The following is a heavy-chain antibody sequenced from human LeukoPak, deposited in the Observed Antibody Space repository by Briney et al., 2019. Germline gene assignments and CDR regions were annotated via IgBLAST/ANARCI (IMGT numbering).Heavy chain of an antibody. CDR1: GFTFSSYS. J-gene: IGHJ4*02. V-gene: IGHV3-48*04. CDR3: ARVGPNWNNFDY. D-gene: IGHD1/OR15-1a*01. Sequence: PGGSLRLSCAASGFTFSSYSMNWVRQTPGKGLEWVSYISSSGSALYYADSVKGRFTISRDNAKNSLYLQMNSLRAEDTAVYYCARVGPNWNNFDYWGQGTLVSVSS. CDR2: ISSSGSAL.